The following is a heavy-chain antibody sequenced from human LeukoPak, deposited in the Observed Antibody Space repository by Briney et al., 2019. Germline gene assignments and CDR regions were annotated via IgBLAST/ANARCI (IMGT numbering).Heavy chain of an antibody. CDR2: ITVSGERT. V-gene: IGHV3-23*01. CDR3: AKNSAYDRSLGYYSYYMDV. D-gene: IGHD5-12*01. CDR1: GFTSSTYG. J-gene: IGHJ6*03. Sequence: GGSLRLSCAASGFTSSTYGMTWVRQAPGKGLESVSSITVSGERTYYADSVKGRFTISRDNSNNMVYLQMNSLRGEDTAVYYCAKNSAYDRSLGYYSYYMDVWGKGTTVTVSS.